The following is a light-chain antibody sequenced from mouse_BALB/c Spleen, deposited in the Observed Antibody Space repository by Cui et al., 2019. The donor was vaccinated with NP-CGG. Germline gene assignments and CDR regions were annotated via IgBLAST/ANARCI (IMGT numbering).Light chain of an antibody. Sequence: QPVVTPESTPTTSPGETVTLTCRSSTGAVTTSNYANWVQEKPDYLFTGLIGGTNNRAPGVPARFSGSLIGDKAALTITGAQTEDEAIYFCALWYSNHWVFGGGTKLTVL. J-gene: IGLJ1*01. CDR2: GTN. CDR1: TGAVTTSNY. CDR3: ALWYSNHWV. V-gene: IGLV1*01.